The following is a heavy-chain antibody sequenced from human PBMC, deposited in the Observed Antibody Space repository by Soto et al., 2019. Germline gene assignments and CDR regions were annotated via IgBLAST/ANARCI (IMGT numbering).Heavy chain of an antibody. J-gene: IGHJ6*02. D-gene: IGHD6-13*01. CDR2: ISAYNGNT. CDR3: ARDQGGAAGTRYGMDV. CDR1: GGTFSSYA. Sequence: EASVKVSCKASGGTFSSYAISWVRQAPGQGLEWMGWISAYNGNTNYAQKLQGRVTMTTDTSTSTAYMELRSLRSDDTAVYYCARDQGGAAGTRYGMDVWGQGTTVTVSS. V-gene: IGHV1-18*01.